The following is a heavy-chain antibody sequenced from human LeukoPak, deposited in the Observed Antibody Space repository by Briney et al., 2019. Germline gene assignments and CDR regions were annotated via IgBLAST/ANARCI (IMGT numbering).Heavy chain of an antibody. J-gene: IGHJ6*03. V-gene: IGHV4-34*01. CDR1: GGSFSGYY. D-gene: IGHD6-19*01. CDR3: AGGSSGWSHYYYYYYMDV. CDR2: INHSGST. Sequence: SETLSLTCAVYGGSFSGYYWSWIRQPPGKGLEWIGEINHSGSTNYNPSLKSRVTISVDTSKNQFSLKLSSVTAADTAVYYCAGGSSGWSHYYYYYYMDVWGKGTTVTVSS.